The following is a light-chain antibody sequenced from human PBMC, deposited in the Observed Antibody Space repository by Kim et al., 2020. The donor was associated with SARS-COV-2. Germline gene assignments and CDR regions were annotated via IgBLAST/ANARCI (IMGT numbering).Light chain of an antibody. V-gene: IGLV1-47*01. CDR2: RNN. Sequence: GQRVTIACSGSSSNIGSNYVYWYQQLPGPAPKLLIYRNNQRPSGVPDRFSGSKSGISASLAISGLRSEDEADYYCAAWDDSLSGRVFGGGTQLTVL. CDR1: SSNIGSNY. J-gene: IGLJ3*02. CDR3: AAWDDSLSGRV.